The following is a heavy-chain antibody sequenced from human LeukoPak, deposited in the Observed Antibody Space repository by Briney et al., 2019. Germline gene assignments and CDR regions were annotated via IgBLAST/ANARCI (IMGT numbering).Heavy chain of an antibody. J-gene: IGHJ5*02. CDR3: ARGGTGTTTRSDWFDP. Sequence: PGRSLRLSCAASGFTFSSYGMHWVRQAPGKGLEWMAVIWYDGSNKYYADSVKGRFTISRDNSKNTLYLQMNSLRAEDTAVYYCARGGTGTTTRSDWFDPWGQGTLVTVSS. D-gene: IGHD1-1*01. CDR2: IWYDGSNK. CDR1: GFTFSSYG. V-gene: IGHV3-33*01.